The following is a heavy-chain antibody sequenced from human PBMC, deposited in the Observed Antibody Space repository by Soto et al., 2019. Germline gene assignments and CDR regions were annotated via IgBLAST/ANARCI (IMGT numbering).Heavy chain of an antibody. CDR1: GFTLSGYA. Sequence: GGSLRLSCAASGFTLSGYAMDWVRQAPGKGLEYVSGISSNGVGTYYANSVQGRFTISRDNSKNTVYLQMGSLRPEDMAVYYCARRARPDFYYMDVWSKGTTVTVSS. CDR3: ARRARPDFYYMDV. CDR2: ISSNGVGT. V-gene: IGHV3-64*01. J-gene: IGHJ6*03. D-gene: IGHD6-6*01.